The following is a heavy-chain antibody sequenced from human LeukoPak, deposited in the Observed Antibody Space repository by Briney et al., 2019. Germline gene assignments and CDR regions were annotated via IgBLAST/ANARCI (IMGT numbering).Heavy chain of an antibody. V-gene: IGHV5-51*01. J-gene: IGHJ4*02. CDR2: IYPSDSDT. CDR3: ARQERDAFGY. CDR1: GYSFTSYW. Sequence: GEYLKISCKGSGYSFTSYWLAWVRQMPGKGLEWMGIIYPSDSDTRYSPSFQGQVTISADKSISTAYLQWSSLKASDTAMYYCARQERDAFGYWGQGTLVTVSS. D-gene: IGHD1-1*01.